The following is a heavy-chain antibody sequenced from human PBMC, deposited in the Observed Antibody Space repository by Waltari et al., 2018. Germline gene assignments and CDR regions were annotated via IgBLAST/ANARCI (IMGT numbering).Heavy chain of an antibody. D-gene: IGHD6-13*01. CDR3: AGEIAAAGTSFDP. Sequence: QVQLVQSGAEVKKPGSSVKVSCKASGGTFSSYAISWVRQAPGQGLEWMGGIIPIVGTANYAQKCQGRVTITADEATSTAYMELSSLRSEDTAVYYCAGEIAAAGTSFDPWGQGTLVTVSS. J-gene: IGHJ5*02. V-gene: IGHV1-69*01. CDR1: GGTFSSYA. CDR2: IIPIVGTA.